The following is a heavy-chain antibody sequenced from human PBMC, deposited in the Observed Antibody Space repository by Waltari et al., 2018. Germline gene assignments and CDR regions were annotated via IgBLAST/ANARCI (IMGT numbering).Heavy chain of an antibody. V-gene: IGHV4-59*02. Sequence: QVQLQESGPGLVKPSETLSLTCTVSGASVTTAYWSWVRQPPGKGLEWIGYIYSIGSTNYNPSLKSRVTISIDTSKNQFSLNLTSMTAADTAVYYCAKSKSGYSSDNFDYWGQGTLVTVSS. CDR2: IYSIGST. CDR1: GASVTTAY. D-gene: IGHD6-19*01. J-gene: IGHJ4*02. CDR3: AKSKSGYSSDNFDY.